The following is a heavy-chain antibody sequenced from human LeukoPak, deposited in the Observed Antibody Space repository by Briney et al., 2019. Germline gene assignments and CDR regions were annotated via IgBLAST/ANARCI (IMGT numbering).Heavy chain of an antibody. CDR3: AREGNTAINTNWFDP. Sequence: GASVKVSCKASGYTFTDYYMHWVRQAPGQGLEWMACINTKNGVTNYAQKFQGRVTMTRDTSISTAYMELSRLSSDDTAIYYCAREGNTAINTNWFDPWGQGTLVTVSS. CDR1: GYTFTDYY. D-gene: IGHD5-18*01. V-gene: IGHV1-2*02. J-gene: IGHJ5*02. CDR2: INTKNGVT.